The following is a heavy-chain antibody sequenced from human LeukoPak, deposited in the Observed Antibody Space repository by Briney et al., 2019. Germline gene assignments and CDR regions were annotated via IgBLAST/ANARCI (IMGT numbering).Heavy chain of an antibody. Sequence: SETLSLTCTVSGGSISSSSYYWGWIRQPPGKGLEWIGSIYYSGSTYYNPSLKSRVTISVDTSKNQFSLKLSSVTAADTAVYYCARDSGIDGAYFDLWGRGTLVTVSS. V-gene: IGHV4-39*07. CDR2: IYYSGST. J-gene: IGHJ2*01. CDR1: GGSISSSSYY. D-gene: IGHD3-10*01. CDR3: ARDSGIDGAYFDL.